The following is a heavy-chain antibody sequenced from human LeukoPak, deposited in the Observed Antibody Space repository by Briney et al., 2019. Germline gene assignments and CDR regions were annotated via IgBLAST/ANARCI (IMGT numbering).Heavy chain of an antibody. J-gene: IGHJ6*02. Sequence: ASVKVSCKASGYTFTSYDTNWVRQATGQGLEWMGWMNPNSGNTGYAQKFQGRVTMTRNTSISTAYMELSSLRSEDTAVYYCARGPVLRAGYYYYGMDVWGQGTTVTVSS. V-gene: IGHV1-8*01. CDR1: GYTFTSYD. CDR2: MNPNSGNT. CDR3: ARGPVLRAGYYYYGMDV.